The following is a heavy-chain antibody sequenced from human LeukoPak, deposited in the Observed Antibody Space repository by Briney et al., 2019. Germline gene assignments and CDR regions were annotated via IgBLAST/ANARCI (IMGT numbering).Heavy chain of an antibody. Sequence: GGSLRLSCAASGFTFSSYSMNWVRQAPGKGLEWVSYISSSSSYIYYAGSVKGRFTISRDNAKNSLYLQMNSLRAEDTAVYYCARDPVAQVIDYWGQGTLVTVSS. V-gene: IGHV3-21*05. CDR2: ISSSSSYI. CDR3: ARDPVAQVIDY. CDR1: GFTFSSYS. D-gene: IGHD3-10*01. J-gene: IGHJ4*02.